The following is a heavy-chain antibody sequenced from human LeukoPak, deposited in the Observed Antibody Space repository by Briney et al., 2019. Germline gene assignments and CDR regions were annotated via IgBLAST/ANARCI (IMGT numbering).Heavy chain of an antibody. V-gene: IGHV3-30*04. CDR3: ARNSGYFDY. Sequence: GGSLRLSCAASGFTFSSYAMHWVRQAPGKGLEWVAVISYDGSNKYYADSVKGRFTISRDNSKNTLYLQMNSLRAEDTAVYYCARNSGYFDYWGRGTLVTVSS. CDR1: GFTFSSYA. J-gene: IGHJ4*02. D-gene: IGHD4-23*01. CDR2: ISYDGSNK.